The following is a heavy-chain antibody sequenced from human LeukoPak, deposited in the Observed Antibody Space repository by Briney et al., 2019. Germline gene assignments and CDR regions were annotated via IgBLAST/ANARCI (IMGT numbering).Heavy chain of an antibody. CDR3: ARDSPYGQLDY. CDR2: ISSSGSTI. D-gene: IGHD4-17*01. V-gene: IGHV3-48*03. Sequence: TGGSLRLSCAASGFTFSSYEMNWVRQAPGKGLEWVSYISSSGSTIYYADSVKGRFTISRDNAKKSLYLQMNSLRAEDTAVYYCARDSPYGQLDYWGQGTLVTVSS. J-gene: IGHJ4*02. CDR1: GFTFSSYE.